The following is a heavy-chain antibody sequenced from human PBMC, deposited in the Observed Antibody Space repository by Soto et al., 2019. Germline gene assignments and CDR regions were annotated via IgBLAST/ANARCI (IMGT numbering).Heavy chain of an antibody. J-gene: IGHJ4*02. CDR2: ISVYNGNT. CDR1: DYTFTSYG. D-gene: IGHD6-13*01. V-gene: IGHV1-18*01. CDR3: ARSGSSWNLREFDY. Sequence: ASVKVSCKASDYTFTSYGIIWVRQAPGQGLEWIGWISVYNGNTNYAQKFRGRVTMTTDISTTTAYMEMRSLRSDDTAVYYCARSGSSWNLREFDYWGQGTLVTVSS.